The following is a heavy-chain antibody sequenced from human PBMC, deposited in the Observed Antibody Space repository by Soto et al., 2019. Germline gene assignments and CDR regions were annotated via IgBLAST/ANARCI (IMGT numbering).Heavy chain of an antibody. V-gene: IGHV1-69*13. Sequence: ASVKVSCKASGGTFSSYAISWVRQAPGQGLEWMGGIIPIFGTANYAQKFQGRVTITADESTSTAYMELSSLRSEDTAVYYCARASHFRGVIITAFDYWGQGTLVTVSS. CDR2: IIPIFGTA. CDR1: GGTFSSYA. CDR3: ARASHFRGVIITAFDY. D-gene: IGHD3-10*01. J-gene: IGHJ4*02.